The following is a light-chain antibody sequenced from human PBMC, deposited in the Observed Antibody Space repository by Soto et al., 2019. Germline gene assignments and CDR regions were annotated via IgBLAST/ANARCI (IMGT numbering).Light chain of an antibody. CDR1: QSLFYDSYRKNY. CDR2: WAS. V-gene: IGKV4-1*01. J-gene: IGKJ5*01. Sequence: DIVMSQSQDSLAVFLCERATINCRSNQSLFYDSYRKNYLVWYRQKPGQPPQLLIYWASARESGVPERFSGSGSGTDFTLTIDNLQAEDVAVYYCQQYLDTTITFGQGTRLEIK. CDR3: QQYLDTTIT.